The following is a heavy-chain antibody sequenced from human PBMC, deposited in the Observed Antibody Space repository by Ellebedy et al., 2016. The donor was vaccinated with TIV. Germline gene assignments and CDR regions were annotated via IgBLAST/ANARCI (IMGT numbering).Heavy chain of an antibody. J-gene: IGHJ3*02. CDR3: ARETYNDVDLKLWGIFDI. D-gene: IGHD3-10*01. V-gene: IGHV3-66*01. Sequence: GGSLRLSCAASELTVTSNFMSWVRQAPGKGLAWVSTIAIDSTTYYADSWKGRFTISRDNSKNALDIQMNSLRAEDTAVYYCARETYNDVDLKLWGIFDIWGQGTMVTVSS. CDR1: ELTVTSNF. CDR2: IAIDSTT.